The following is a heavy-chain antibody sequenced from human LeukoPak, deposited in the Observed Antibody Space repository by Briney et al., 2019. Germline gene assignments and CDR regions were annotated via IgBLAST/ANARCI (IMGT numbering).Heavy chain of an antibody. CDR3: AVWLVSFDY. D-gene: IGHD6-19*01. CDR1: GYSISSGYY. CDR2: IYHSGST. J-gene: IGHJ4*02. Sequence: PSETLSLTCTVSGYSISSGYYWGWIRQPPGKGLEWIGSIYHSGSTYYNPSLKSRVTISVDTSKNQFSLKLSSVTAADTAVYYCAVWLVSFDYWGQGTLVTVSS. V-gene: IGHV4-38-2*02.